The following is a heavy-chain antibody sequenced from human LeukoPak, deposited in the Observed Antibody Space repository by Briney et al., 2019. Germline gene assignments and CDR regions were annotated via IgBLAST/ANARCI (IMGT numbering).Heavy chain of an antibody. CDR2: IYSGGTT. V-gene: IGHV3-66*01. CDR1: GFTVSSSY. J-gene: IGHJ4*02. CDR3: ARVASSGWYDY. Sequence: GGSLRLSCAASGFTVSSSYMSWVRQAPGKGLEWVSVIYSGGTTYYADSVKGRFTISRDNAKNSLYLQMNSLRAEDTAVYYCARVASSGWYDYWGQGTLVTVSS. D-gene: IGHD6-19*01.